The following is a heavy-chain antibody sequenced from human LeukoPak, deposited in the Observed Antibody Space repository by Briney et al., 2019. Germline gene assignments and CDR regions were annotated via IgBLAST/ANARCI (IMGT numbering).Heavy chain of an antibody. J-gene: IGHJ6*02. Sequence: GSLRLSCAASGFTFSSYSMNWVRQAPGKGLEWVSSISSSSSYIYYADSVKGRFTISRDNAKNSLYLQMNSLRAEDTAVYYCARDLDRYFDWLSSPYGMDVWGQGTTVTVSS. CDR3: ARDLDRYFDWLSSPYGMDV. CDR2: ISSSSSYI. CDR1: GFTFSSYS. D-gene: IGHD3-9*01. V-gene: IGHV3-21*01.